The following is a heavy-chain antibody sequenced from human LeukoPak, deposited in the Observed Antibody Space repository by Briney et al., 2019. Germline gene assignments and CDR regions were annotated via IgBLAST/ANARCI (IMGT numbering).Heavy chain of an antibody. V-gene: IGHV3-23*01. CDR1: GFTFSSYW. CDR2: ISGSGGST. CDR3: AKAQNGRITIFGVVIAHDY. J-gene: IGHJ4*02. D-gene: IGHD3-3*01. Sequence: GGSLRLSCAASGFTFSSYWMSWVRQAPGKGLEWVSAISGSGGSTYYADSVKGRFTISRDNSKNTLYLQMNSLRAEDTAVYYCAKAQNGRITIFGVVIAHDYWGQGTLVTVSS.